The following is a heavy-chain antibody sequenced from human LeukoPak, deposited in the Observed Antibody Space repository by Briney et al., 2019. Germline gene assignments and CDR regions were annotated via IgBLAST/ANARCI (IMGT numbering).Heavy chain of an antibody. CDR3: ARGLSSGWTQGDAFDI. D-gene: IGHD6-19*01. V-gene: IGHV3-13*04. CDR1: GFTLSSYD. Sequence: GGSLRLSCAASGFTLSSYDMHWVRQATGKGLEWGSAIGTAVDTYYPGPVKGRFTISRENAKNSLYLQMNSLRAGDTAVYYCARGLSSGWTQGDAFDIWGQGTMVTVSS. CDR2: IGTAVDT. J-gene: IGHJ3*02.